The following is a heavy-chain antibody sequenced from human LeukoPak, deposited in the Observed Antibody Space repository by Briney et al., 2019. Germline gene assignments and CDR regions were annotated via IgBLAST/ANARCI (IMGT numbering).Heavy chain of an antibody. Sequence: SETLSLTCAVYGGSFSGYYWSWIRQPPGKGLEWIGEINHSGSTNYNPSLKSRVTILVDTSKNQFSLKLSSVTAADTAVYYCASLRNHYSRRPIDYWGQGTLVTVSS. CDR1: GGSFSGYY. CDR3: ASLRNHYSRRPIDY. J-gene: IGHJ4*02. V-gene: IGHV4-34*01. D-gene: IGHD6-13*01. CDR2: INHSGST.